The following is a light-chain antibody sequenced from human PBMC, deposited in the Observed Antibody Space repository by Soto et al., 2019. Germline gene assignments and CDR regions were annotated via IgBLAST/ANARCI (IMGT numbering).Light chain of an antibody. CDR1: QGIRND. CDR2: AAS. V-gene: IGKV1-6*01. Sequence: IQMTKSPSSLSASVGDRVTITCRASQGIRNDLGWYQQKPGKAPYLLIYAASSLQSGVPSRFSGSGSGTDFTLTISSLQPDDSATYYCQQYEVYPWTFGRGTKVDIK. J-gene: IGKJ1*01. CDR3: QQYEVYPWT.